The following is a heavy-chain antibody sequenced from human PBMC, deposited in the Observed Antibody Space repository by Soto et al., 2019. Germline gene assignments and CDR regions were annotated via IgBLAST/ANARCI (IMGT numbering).Heavy chain of an antibody. J-gene: IGHJ4*02. Sequence: QVQLVESGGGVVQPGRSLRLSCAASGFTFSSYGMHWVRQAPGKGLEWVAVIWYDGSNKYYADSVKGRFTISRDNSKNTLDLQMNSLRAEDTAVYYCARAWLTGTTADYWGQGTLVTVSS. CDR1: GFTFSSYG. CDR3: ARAWLTGTTADY. D-gene: IGHD1-7*01. CDR2: IWYDGSNK. V-gene: IGHV3-33*01.